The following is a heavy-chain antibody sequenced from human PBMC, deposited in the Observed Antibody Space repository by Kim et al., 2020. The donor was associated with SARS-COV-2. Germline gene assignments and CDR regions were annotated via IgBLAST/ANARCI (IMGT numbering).Heavy chain of an antibody. V-gene: IGHV4-39*01. J-gene: IGHJ5*02. Sequence: SETLSLTCTVSGGSISSSSYYWGWIRQPPGKGLEWIGSIYYSGSTYYNPSLKSRVTISVDTSKNQFSLKLSSVTAADTAVYYCATAYSGWYYWFDPWGQGTLVTVSS. CDR1: GGSISSSSYY. CDR3: ATAYSGWYYWFDP. CDR2: IYYSGST. D-gene: IGHD6-19*01.